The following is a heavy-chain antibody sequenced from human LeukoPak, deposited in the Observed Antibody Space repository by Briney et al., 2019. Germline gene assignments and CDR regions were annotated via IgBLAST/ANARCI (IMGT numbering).Heavy chain of an antibody. D-gene: IGHD3-16*01. Sequence: SETLSLTCTVSGGSIFSYYWTWIRQSPGKGLEWIGYIYYSGTSQYNPSLKSRVSMSVDTSKNQFSLKLTSMTAADTAVYYCAGGELNYNGPFDWGRGTLVTVSS. CDR1: GGSIFSYY. CDR2: IYYSGTS. J-gene: IGHJ4*02. V-gene: IGHV4-59*08. CDR3: AGGELNYNGPFD.